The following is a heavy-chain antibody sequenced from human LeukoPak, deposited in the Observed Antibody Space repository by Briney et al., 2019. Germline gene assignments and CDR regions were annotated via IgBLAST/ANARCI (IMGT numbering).Heavy chain of an antibody. D-gene: IGHD3-22*01. CDR2: ISGRGTST. CDR3: AKDGPDGSGYQFDY. V-gene: IGHV3-23*01. J-gene: IGHJ4*02. CDR1: GFTFSTYA. Sequence: HPGGSLRLSCAASGFTFSTYALSWVRQAPGKRLEWVSAISGRGTSTYYADSVKGRFTISRDNSKNTLYLQMNRLRAEDTAVYYCAKDGPDGSGYQFDYWGQGTLVTVSS.